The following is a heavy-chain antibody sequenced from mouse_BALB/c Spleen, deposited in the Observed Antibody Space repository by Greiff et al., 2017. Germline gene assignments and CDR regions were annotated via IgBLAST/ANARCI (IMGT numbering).Heavy chain of an antibody. CDR3: ARYSSYWYFDV. CDR1: GFTFSSFG. V-gene: IGHV5-17*02. J-gene: IGHJ1*01. Sequence: EVKVVESGGGLVQPGGSRKLSCAASGFTFSSFGMHWVRQAPEKGLEWVAYISSGSSTIYYADTVKGRFTISRDNPKNTLFLQMTSLRSEDTAMYYCARYSSYWYFDVWGAGTTVTVSS. CDR2: ISSGSSTI.